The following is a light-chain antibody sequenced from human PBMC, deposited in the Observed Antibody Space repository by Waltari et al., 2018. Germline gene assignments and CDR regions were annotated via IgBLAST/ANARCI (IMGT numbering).Light chain of an antibody. CDR1: SSDVGGHNY. J-gene: IGLJ3*02. Sequence: QSALTQPPSASGSPGQSVAISCTGTSSDVGGHNYVSWYQQHPGKAPKVMLYEVSKRPSGVPDRFSGSKSGNTASLTVSGLQADDEADYYCSSYAGGNNLVFGGGTKLTVL. CDR3: SSYAGGNNLV. V-gene: IGLV2-8*01. CDR2: EVS.